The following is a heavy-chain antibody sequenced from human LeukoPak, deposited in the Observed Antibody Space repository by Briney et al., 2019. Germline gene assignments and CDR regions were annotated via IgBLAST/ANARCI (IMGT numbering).Heavy chain of an antibody. Sequence: GGSLRLSCAASGFTFSSYAMSWVRQAPGKGLEWVSAISGSGGSTYYADSVKGRFTISRDNAKNSLYLQMNSLRAEDMALYYCAKGHDGYSSSSEELDYWGQGTLVTVSS. J-gene: IGHJ4*02. CDR3: AKGHDGYSSSSEELDY. CDR1: GFTFSSYA. V-gene: IGHV3-23*01. CDR2: ISGSGGST. D-gene: IGHD6-13*01.